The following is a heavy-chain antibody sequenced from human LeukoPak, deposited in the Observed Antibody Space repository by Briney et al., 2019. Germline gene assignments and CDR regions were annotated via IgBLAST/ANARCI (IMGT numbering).Heavy chain of an antibody. CDR3: ARDSGYVDV. Sequence: PGGSLRLSCAASGFTVSSNYMTWVRQAPGKGLEWVSLIYSDGSTYYADSVKGRFTISRDNSKNTVYLQINNLRAEDTAVYYCARDSGYVDVWGKGTTVTVSS. CDR2: IYSDGST. V-gene: IGHV3-53*01. CDR1: GFTVSSNY. D-gene: IGHD2-2*01. J-gene: IGHJ6*04.